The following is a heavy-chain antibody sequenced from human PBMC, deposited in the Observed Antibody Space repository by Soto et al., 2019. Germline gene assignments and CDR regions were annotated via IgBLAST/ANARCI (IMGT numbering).Heavy chain of an antibody. V-gene: IGHV3-21*01. Sequence: VGSLRLSCAASGFTFSSYSMNWVRQAPGKGLEWVSSISSSSSYIYYADSVKGRFTISRDNAKNSLYLQMNSLRAEDTAVYYCARVQGPGITGTYYFDYWGQGTLVTVSS. CDR2: ISSSSSYI. J-gene: IGHJ4*02. CDR3: ARVQGPGITGTYYFDY. D-gene: IGHD1-7*01. CDR1: GFTFSSYS.